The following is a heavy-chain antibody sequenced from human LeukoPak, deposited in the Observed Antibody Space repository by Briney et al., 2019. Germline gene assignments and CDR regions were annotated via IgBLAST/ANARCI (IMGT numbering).Heavy chain of an antibody. J-gene: IGHJ4*02. V-gene: IGHV3-13*04. CDR1: GFTFSSYD. Sequence: PGGSLILSCAASGFTFSSYDMHWVRQATGKGLEWVSAIGTAGDTYYPGSVKGRFTISRENAKNSLYLQMNSLRAGDTAVYYCARGANYVWGSYRGEFDYWGQGTLVTVSS. CDR2: IGTAGDT. CDR3: ARGANYVWGSYRGEFDY. D-gene: IGHD3-16*02.